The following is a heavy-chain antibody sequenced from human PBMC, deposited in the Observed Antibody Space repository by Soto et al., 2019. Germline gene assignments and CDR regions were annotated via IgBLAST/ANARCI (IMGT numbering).Heavy chain of an antibody. V-gene: IGHV3-9*01. D-gene: IGHD6-6*01. CDR3: AKGGSPISSSVWFDP. CDR1: GFTFDDYA. J-gene: IGHJ5*02. Sequence: EVQLVESGGGLVQPGRSLRLSCAASGFTFDDYAMHWVRQAPGKGLEWVSGISWNSGSIGYADSVKGRFTISRDNAKNSLYLQMNSLRAEDTALYYCAKGGSPISSSVWFDPWGQGTLVTVSS. CDR2: ISWNSGSI.